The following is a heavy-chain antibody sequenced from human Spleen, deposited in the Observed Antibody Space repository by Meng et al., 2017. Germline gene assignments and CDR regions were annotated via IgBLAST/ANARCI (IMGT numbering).Heavy chain of an antibody. J-gene: IGHJ4*02. D-gene: IGHD2-21*02. CDR2: INTDGSTT. V-gene: IGHV3-74*01. Sequence: GESLKISCAASGFTFSGHWMHWVRQAPGKGLVWVSRINTDGSTTTYADSVKGRFTISRDNAKNTLYLQMNSLRAEDTAVYYCASSRDPTPFDYWGQGTLVTVSS. CDR1: GFTFSGHW. CDR3: ASSRDPTPFDY.